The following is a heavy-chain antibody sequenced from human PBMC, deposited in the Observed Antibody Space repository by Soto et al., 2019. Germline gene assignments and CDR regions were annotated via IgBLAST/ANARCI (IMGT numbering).Heavy chain of an antibody. V-gene: IGHV1-69*13. D-gene: IGHD6-13*01. CDR1: GGTFSSYA. Sequence: SVKVSWKASGGTFSSYAISWVRQAPGQGLEWMRGVIPVFGTANYAQQFQGRVTITADESTSTAYMELSSLRSEDTAVYYCARGRWIAAAGTFENWGPETLVTVSS. CDR2: VIPVFGTA. CDR3: ARGRWIAAAGTFEN. J-gene: IGHJ4*02.